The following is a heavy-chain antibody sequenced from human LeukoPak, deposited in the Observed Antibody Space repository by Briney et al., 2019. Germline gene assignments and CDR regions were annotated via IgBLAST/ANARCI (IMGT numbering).Heavy chain of an antibody. CDR2: IRYDGSNK. V-gene: IGHV3-30*02. CDR3: AKGDQILLFGEFWRKDP. Sequence: GGSLRLSCAASGFTFSSYGMHWVRQAPGKGLEWVAFIRYDGSNKYYADSVKGRFTISRDNSKNTLYLQMNSLRAEDTAVYYCAKGDQILLFGEFWRKDPWGQGTLVTVSS. CDR1: GFTFSSYG. J-gene: IGHJ5*02. D-gene: IGHD3-10*01.